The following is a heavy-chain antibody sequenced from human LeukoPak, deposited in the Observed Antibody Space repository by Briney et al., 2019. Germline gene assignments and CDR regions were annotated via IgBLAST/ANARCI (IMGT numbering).Heavy chain of an antibody. CDR1: GHSISSNNW. CDR3: ARNQAVAANRGAFDI. D-gene: IGHD6-19*01. CDR2: IYYSGST. J-gene: IGHJ3*02. V-gene: IGHV4-28*01. Sequence: PSDTLSLTCAVSGHSISSNNWWAWIRQPPGKGLEWIGYIYYSGSTYYNPYNPSLTSRVTMSVDTSKNQFSLKLDSVTEIDTAMYYCARNQAVAANRGAFDIWGQGTMVTVSS.